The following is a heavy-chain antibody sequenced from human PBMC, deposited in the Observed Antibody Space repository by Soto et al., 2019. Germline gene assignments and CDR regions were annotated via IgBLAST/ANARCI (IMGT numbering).Heavy chain of an antibody. D-gene: IGHD2-15*01. CDR1: GFTCSSYA. CDR2: ISYDGSKR. CDR3: ARDAERVMLITATGGSAVDI. V-gene: IGHV3-30-3*01. J-gene: IGHJ3*02. Sequence: QVQLVESGGGVVQPGGSLRLSCAASGFTCSSYAMHWVRQSQGKVLEWVAVISYDGSKRHYADSVKGRFTISRDSGENTLYLQMISLRAEDTAVSYCARDAERVMLITATGGSAVDIWGQGTMVTAS.